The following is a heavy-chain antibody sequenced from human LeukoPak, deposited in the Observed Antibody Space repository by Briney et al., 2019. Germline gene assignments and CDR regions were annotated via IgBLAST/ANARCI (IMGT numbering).Heavy chain of an antibody. Sequence: PGGSLRLSCAASGFTFDDYGMSWVRQAPGKGLEWVSGINWNGGSTGYADSVKGRFTISRDNAKNSPYLQMNSLRAEDTAVYYCARDQHYYDSSGYPMAEYFQHWGQGTLVTVSS. D-gene: IGHD3-22*01. CDR1: GFTFDDYG. V-gene: IGHV3-20*04. CDR3: ARDQHYYDSSGYPMAEYFQH. CDR2: INWNGGST. J-gene: IGHJ1*01.